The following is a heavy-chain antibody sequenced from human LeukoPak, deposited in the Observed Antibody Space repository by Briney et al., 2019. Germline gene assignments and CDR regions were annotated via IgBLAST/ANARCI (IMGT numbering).Heavy chain of an antibody. V-gene: IGHV4-61*03. D-gene: IGHD3-22*01. Sequence: SETLSLTCTVSGGSVSSGSYYRSWIRQPPGKGLEWLGYISYTGSTNYNPSLMSRVTISVDTSKNHFSLKLSSVTAADTAVYYCAREAHYYDSSGYYWGYYFDYWGQGTLVTVSS. CDR3: AREAHYYDSSGYYWGYYFDY. CDR1: GGSVSSGSYY. CDR2: ISYTGST. J-gene: IGHJ4*02.